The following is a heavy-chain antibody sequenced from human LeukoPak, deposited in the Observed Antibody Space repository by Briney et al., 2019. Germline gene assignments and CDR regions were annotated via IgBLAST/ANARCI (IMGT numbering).Heavy chain of an antibody. Sequence: ASVKVSCKASGYTFTSYDINWVRQATGQGLEWMGWMNPNSGNTGYAQKFQGRVTMTRNTSISTAYMELSSLRSEDTAVYYCARVPPGDFWSGYRYGMDVWGQGTTVTVSS. CDR3: ARVPPGDFWSGYRYGMDV. CDR2: MNPNSGNT. V-gene: IGHV1-8*01. CDR1: GYTFTSYD. J-gene: IGHJ6*02. D-gene: IGHD3-3*01.